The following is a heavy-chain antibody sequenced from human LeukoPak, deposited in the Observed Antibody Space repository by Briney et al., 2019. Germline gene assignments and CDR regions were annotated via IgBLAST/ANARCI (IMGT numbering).Heavy chain of an antibody. J-gene: IGHJ4*02. CDR3: ARARDAYTPFDH. CDR2: ISYSGNI. D-gene: IGHD5-24*01. V-gene: IGHV4-59*01. Sequence: SETLSLTCTVYSGSINGFYWSWIPQPPGKGLDWIGYISYSGNINYNPSLNSRVTISVDMSKNRFSLKLSSVTAADTAVYSCARARDAYTPFDHCGQGTLVTVSS. CDR1: SGSINGFY.